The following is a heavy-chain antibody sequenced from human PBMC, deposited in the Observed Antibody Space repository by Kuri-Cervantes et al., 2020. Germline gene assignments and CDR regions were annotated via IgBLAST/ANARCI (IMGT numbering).Heavy chain of an antibody. Sequence: ETLSLTCAASGFTFSNSWMNWVRQAPGKGLEWVSSISSSSSYIYYADSVKGRFTISRDNAKNSLYLQMNSLRAEDTAVYYCARGYGSYAPFDYWGQGTLVTVSS. D-gene: IGHD1-26*01. CDR1: GFTFSNSW. CDR2: ISSSSSYI. CDR3: ARGYGSYAPFDY. J-gene: IGHJ4*02. V-gene: IGHV3-21*01.